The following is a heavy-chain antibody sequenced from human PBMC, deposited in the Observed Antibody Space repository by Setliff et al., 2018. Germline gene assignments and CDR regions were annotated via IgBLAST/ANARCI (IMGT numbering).Heavy chain of an antibody. J-gene: IGHJ4*02. CDR3: ARGSVEYGSGWYYFDV. Sequence: ASVKVSCKASGYTFTAYDIVWVRQATGQGLEWMGWMNPKRGRTGYPQKFQGRVTMTRNTSISTAYMELSSLRSEDTAVYFCARGSVEYGSGWYYFDVWAQGTLGTVSS. CDR1: GYTFTAYD. CDR2: MNPKRGRT. D-gene: IGHD6-19*01. V-gene: IGHV1-8*02.